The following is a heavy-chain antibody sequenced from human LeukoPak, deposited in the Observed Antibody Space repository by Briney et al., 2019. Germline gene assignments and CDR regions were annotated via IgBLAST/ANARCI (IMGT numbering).Heavy chain of an antibody. J-gene: IGHJ4*02. Sequence: EASVKVSCKASGGTFSSYAISWVRQAPGQGLEWMGGIIPIFGTANYAQKFQGRVTITTDESTSTAYMELSSLRSEDTAVYYCARGPRGELLLPTFDYWGQGTLVTVSS. V-gene: IGHV1-69*05. CDR1: GGTFSSYA. CDR2: IIPIFGTA. D-gene: IGHD1-26*01. CDR3: ARGPRGELLLPTFDY.